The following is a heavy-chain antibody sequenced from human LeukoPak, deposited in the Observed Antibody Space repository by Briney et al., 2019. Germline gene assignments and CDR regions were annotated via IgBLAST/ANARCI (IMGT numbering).Heavy chain of an antibody. V-gene: IGHV3-23*01. J-gene: IGHJ4*02. CDR1: GFTFSSYA. CDR3: ARNYGLGAYYKKPDC. Sequence: PGGSLRLSCAASGFTFSSYAMSWVRQAPGKGLEWVSAISGSGGSTYYADSVKGRFTVSRDNSKNTLYLQMSSLRAEDTAVYYCARNYGLGAYYKKPDCWGQGTLVTVSS. D-gene: IGHD3-10*01. CDR2: ISGSGGST.